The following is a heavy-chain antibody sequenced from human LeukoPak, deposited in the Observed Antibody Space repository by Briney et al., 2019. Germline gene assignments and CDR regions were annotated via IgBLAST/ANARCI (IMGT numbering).Heavy chain of an antibody. D-gene: IGHD3-16*02. CDR3: ARHEPFVYDYVWGSYRYTGNNWFDP. J-gene: IGHJ5*02. Sequence: PSETLSLTCTVSGGSISSSSYYWGWIRQPPGKGLEWIGSIYYSGSTYYNPSLKSRVTISVDTSKNQFSLKLSSVTAADTAVYYCARHEPFVYDYVWGSYRYTGNNWFDPWGQGTLVTVSS. CDR2: IYYSGST. CDR1: GGSISSSSYY. V-gene: IGHV4-39*01.